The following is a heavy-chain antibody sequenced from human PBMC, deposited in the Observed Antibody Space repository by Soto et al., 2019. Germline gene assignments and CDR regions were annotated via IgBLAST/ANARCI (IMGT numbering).Heavy chain of an antibody. CDR3: TTDPSMTTVTTVDY. V-gene: IGHV3-15*01. D-gene: IGHD4-17*01. CDR1: GFTFSNAW. J-gene: IGHJ4*02. Sequence: GGSLRLSCAASGFTFSNAWMSWVRQAPGKGLEWVGRIKSKTDGGTTDYAAPVKGRFTISRDDSKNTLYLQMNSLKTEDTAVYYCTTDPSMTTVTTVDYWGQGTLVTVSS. CDR2: IKSKTDGGTT.